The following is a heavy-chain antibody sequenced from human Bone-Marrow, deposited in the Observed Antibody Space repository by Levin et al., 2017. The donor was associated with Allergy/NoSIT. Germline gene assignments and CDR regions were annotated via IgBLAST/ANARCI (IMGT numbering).Heavy chain of an antibody. J-gene: IGHJ5*02. Sequence: SCEVSGFTFSDAYMNWIRQSPGKGLEWIASISGSGSDMRYADSVKGRFTISRDNPKNSLYLEMNNLRLEDTALYYCVKDARLASSWGQGTLVTVSS. CDR2: ISGSGSDM. CDR3: VKDARLASS. V-gene: IGHV3-11*01. CDR1: GFTFSDAY. D-gene: IGHD3-3*02.